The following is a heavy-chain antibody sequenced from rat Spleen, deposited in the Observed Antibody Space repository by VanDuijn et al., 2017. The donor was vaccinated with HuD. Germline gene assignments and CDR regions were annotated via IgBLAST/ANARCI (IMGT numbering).Heavy chain of an antibody. J-gene: IGHJ1*01. V-gene: IGHV5-7*01. CDR1: GFTFSDYN. CDR3: ARRGNSVFWNFDF. Sequence: EVKLVESGGGLVQPGRSLKLSCAASGFTFSDYNMAWVRQAPKKGLEWVATISYDGSSTYYRDSVKGRFTISRDNAKSSLYLQMYSLRSEDTATYYCARRGNSVFWNFDFWGPGTMVSVSS. CDR2: ISYDGSST. D-gene: IGHD4-4*01.